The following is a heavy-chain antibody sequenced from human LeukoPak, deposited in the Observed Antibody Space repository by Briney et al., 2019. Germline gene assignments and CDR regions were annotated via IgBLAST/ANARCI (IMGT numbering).Heavy chain of an antibody. Sequence: ASVKVSCKTPGYTFSNYGISWVRQAPGQGLEWMGSISPYNGNTNYAQKFRGRVTMTTDTSTTTGYMELRSLRSDDTAIYYCARGWLQPYWYFDLWGRGTLVTVSS. V-gene: IGHV1-18*01. CDR3: ARGWLQPYWYFDL. D-gene: IGHD5-18*01. J-gene: IGHJ2*01. CDR1: GYTFSNYG. CDR2: ISPYNGNT.